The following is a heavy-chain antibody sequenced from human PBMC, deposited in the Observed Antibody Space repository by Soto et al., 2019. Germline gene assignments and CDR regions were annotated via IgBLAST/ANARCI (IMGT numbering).Heavy chain of an antibody. CDR1: RYNFATYW. D-gene: IGHD4-17*01. J-gene: IGHJ4*02. Sequence: GESLKISCKGSRYNFATYWIGWVRQMPGKGLEWMAIIYPSDSDTRYSPSFQGQVTISAEKSISTNYLQWSSLKASDTAMYYCARERATGDSYFDFWGQGTLVTVSS. V-gene: IGHV5-51*01. CDR2: IYPSDSDT. CDR3: ARERATGDSYFDF.